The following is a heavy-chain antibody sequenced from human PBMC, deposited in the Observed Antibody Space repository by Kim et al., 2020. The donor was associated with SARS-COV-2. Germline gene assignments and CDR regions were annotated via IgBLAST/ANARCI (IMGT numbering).Heavy chain of an antibody. D-gene: IGHD3-9*01. Sequence: GGSLRLSCAASGFTFNKHGMHWVRQAPGKGLEWVAIIFYDGNTKYYADSVRGRFTIPRDNSESTLDLRMTSLRVEDAAVYFCRTGYDVTGRWDYKMAYWGRGTPVSVSS. CDR2: IFYDGNTK. J-gene: IGHJ4*02. CDR1: GFTFNKHG. V-gene: IGHV3-33*01. CDR3: RTGYDVTGRWDYKMAY.